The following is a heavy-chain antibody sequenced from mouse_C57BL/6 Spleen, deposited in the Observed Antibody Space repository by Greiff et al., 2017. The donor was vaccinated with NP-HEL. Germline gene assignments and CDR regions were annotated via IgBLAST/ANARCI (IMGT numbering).Heavy chain of an antibody. CDR3: ARSEELSH. CDR2: IDPSDSYT. V-gene: IGHV1-69*01. CDR1: GYTFTSYW. J-gene: IGHJ3*01. Sequence: QVQLQQSGAELVMPGASVKLSCKASGYTFTSYWMHWVKQRPGQGLEWIGEIDPSDSYTNYNQKFKGKSTLTVDKSSSTAYMQLSSLTSEDSAVYYCARSEELSHWGQGTLVTVSA.